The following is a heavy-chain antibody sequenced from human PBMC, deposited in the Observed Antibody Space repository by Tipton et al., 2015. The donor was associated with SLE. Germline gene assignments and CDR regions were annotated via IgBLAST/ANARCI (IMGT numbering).Heavy chain of an antibody. CDR2: VYYTGST. J-gene: IGHJ4*02. CDR3: VKENSEHYLPPNSFDS. V-gene: IGHV4-59*01. CDR1: GASIRSYY. Sequence: TLSLTCTISGASIRSYYWSWIRQPPGQGLEWIGYVYYTGSTNYNPSLKSRVTISVDTSRNHFSLNLRSVTAADTAVYYCVKENSEHYLPPNSFDSWGQGALVTVSS. D-gene: IGHD1-26*01.